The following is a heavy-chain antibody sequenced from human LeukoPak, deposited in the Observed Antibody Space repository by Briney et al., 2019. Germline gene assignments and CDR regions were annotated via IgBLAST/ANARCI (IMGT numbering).Heavy chain of an antibody. Sequence: GGSLRLSCAASGFTFSSYAMSWVRQAPGKGLEWVSAISGSGGSTYYADSVKGRFTISRDNSKNTLYLQMNSLRAEDTAVYYCAKEFKVWLVLHSPVDHWGQGTLVTVSS. CDR2: ISGSGGST. V-gene: IGHV3-23*01. CDR3: AKEFKVWLVLHSPVDH. CDR1: GFTFSSYA. J-gene: IGHJ4*02. D-gene: IGHD6-19*01.